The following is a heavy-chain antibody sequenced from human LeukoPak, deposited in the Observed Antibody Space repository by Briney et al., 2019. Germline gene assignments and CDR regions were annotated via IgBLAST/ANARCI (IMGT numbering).Heavy chain of an antibody. V-gene: IGHV3-74*01. CDR3: ARETTVTLSSDYYYYMDV. CDR1: GFTFSNYW. J-gene: IGHJ6*03. D-gene: IGHD4-17*01. CDR2: IDTDGTRT. Sequence: GGSLRLSCTASGFTFSNYWMHWVRQAPEKGLVWVSRIDTDGTRTYYADSVKGRFTISRDNAKNTLYLQMDNLRAEDTAVYYCARETTVTLSSDYYYYMDVWGKGTTVTVSS.